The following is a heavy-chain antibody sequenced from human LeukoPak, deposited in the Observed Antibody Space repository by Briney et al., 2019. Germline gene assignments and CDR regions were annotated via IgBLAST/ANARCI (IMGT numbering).Heavy chain of an antibody. CDR3: ARVLYYDSSGYYRYYFDY. V-gene: IGHV4-39*07. Sequence: SETMFLTCTVSGGSISSSSYYWGWFRQPPGKGLEWIGSIYYSGSTYYNPSLKSRVTISVDTSKNQSSLKLSSVTAADTAVYYCARVLYYDSSGYYRYYFDYWGQGTLVTVSS. CDR1: GGSISSSSYY. CDR2: IYYSGST. D-gene: IGHD3-22*01. J-gene: IGHJ4*02.